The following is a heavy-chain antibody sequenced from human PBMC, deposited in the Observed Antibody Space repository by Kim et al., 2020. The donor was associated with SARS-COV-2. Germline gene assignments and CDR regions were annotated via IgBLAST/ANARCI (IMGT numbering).Heavy chain of an antibody. CDR3: ARDWGGYGDIF. Sequence: GSLRLSCAASGFTFSSYSMNWVRQAPGKGLEWVSSISSSSSYIYYADSVKGRFTISRDNAKNSLYLQMNSLRAEDTAVYYCARDWGGYGDIFWGQGTLVTVSS. CDR1: GFTFSSYS. CDR2: ISSSSSYI. J-gene: IGHJ4*02. D-gene: IGHD4-17*01. V-gene: IGHV3-21*01.